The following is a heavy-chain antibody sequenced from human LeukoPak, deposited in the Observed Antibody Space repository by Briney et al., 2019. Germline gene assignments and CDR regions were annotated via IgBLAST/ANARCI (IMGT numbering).Heavy chain of an antibody. D-gene: IGHD6-13*01. V-gene: IGHV1-69*04. J-gene: IGHJ4*02. CDR3: ARGSIAAAAGPFDY. CDR2: IIPIFGIA. CDR1: GGTFSSYA. Sequence: SVKVSCKASGGTFSSYAISWVRQAPGQGLEWMGRIIPIFGIANYAQKFQGRVTITADKSTSTAYMELSSLRSEDTAVYYCARGSIAAAAGPFDYWGQGTLVTVSS.